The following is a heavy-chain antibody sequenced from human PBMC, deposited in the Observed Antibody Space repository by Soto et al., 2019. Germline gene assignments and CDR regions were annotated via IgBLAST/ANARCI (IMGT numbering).Heavy chain of an antibody. D-gene: IGHD2-15*01. CDR3: ASDGFHCSGGSCHRGGMDV. CDR2: VIPIFGTA. J-gene: IGHJ6*02. V-gene: IGHV1-69*13. CDR1: GGTFSSYA. Sequence: ASVKVSCKGSGGTFSSYAISWVRQAPGQGLEWMGGVIPIFGTANYAQKFQGRVTITADESTSTAYMELSSLRSEDTAVYYCASDGFHCSGGSCHRGGMDVWGQGTTVTVSS.